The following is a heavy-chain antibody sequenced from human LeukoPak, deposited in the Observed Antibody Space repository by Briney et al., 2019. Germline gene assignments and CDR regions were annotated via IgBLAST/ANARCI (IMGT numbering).Heavy chain of an antibody. V-gene: IGHV1-3*01. CDR3: ARDYRDVLLWFGELSK. CDR1: GYTFTSYA. CDR2: INAGNGNT. J-gene: IGHJ4*02. Sequence: GASVKVSCKASGYTFTSYAMHWVRQAPGQRLEWMGWINAGNGNTKYSQEFQGRVTITRDTSASTAYMELRSLRSDDTAVYYCARDYRDVLLWFGELSKWGQGTLVTVSS. D-gene: IGHD3-10*01.